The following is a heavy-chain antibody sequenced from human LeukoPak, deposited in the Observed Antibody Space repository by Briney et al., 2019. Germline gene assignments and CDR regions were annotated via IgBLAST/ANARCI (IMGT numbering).Heavy chain of an antibody. Sequence: GGPLRLSCAASGFTFSSYAMSWVRQAPGKGLEWVSAISGSGGSTYYADSVKGRFTISRDNSKNTLYLQMNSLRAEDTAVYYCAKGKRSYYYGMDVWGQGTTVTVSS. D-gene: IGHD5-24*01. J-gene: IGHJ6*02. CDR1: GFTFSSYA. CDR3: AKGKRSYYYGMDV. V-gene: IGHV3-23*01. CDR2: ISGSGGST.